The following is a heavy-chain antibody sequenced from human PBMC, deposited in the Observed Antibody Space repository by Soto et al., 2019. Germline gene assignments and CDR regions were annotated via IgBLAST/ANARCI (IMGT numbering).Heavy chain of an antibody. CDR3: ARRDGYY. D-gene: IGHD5-12*01. Sequence: EVQLVESGGGLVQPGGSLRLSCSASGFTFSSYAMHWVRQAPGKGLEYVSAMSSNGGSTYYADSVKGRFTISRDNSKNTLYLQMSRLRAEDTAVYYCARRDGYYWGQGTLVTVSS. J-gene: IGHJ4*02. CDR1: GFTFSSYA. CDR2: MSSNGGST. V-gene: IGHV3-64D*06.